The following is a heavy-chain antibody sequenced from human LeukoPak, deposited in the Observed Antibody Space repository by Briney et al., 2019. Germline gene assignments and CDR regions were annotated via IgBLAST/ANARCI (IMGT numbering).Heavy chain of an antibody. V-gene: IGHV1-46*01. J-gene: IGHJ4*02. Sequence: GASVQVSCKASGYTFTCYYMHWVRQAPGQGLEWMGIINPSGGSTSYAQKFQGRVTMTRDMSTSTVYMELSSLRSEDTAVYYCAREGNGGFDYWGQGTLVTVSS. D-gene: IGHD3-10*01. CDR2: INPSGGST. CDR1: GYTFTCYY. CDR3: AREGNGGFDY.